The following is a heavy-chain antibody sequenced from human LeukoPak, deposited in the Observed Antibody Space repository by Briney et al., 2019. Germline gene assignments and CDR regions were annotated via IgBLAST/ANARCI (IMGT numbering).Heavy chain of an antibody. V-gene: IGHV3-7*01. CDR1: GFTFSSYG. J-gene: IGHJ4*02. CDR3: ARDGRAGYSSSWYDFRLDY. D-gene: IGHD6-13*01. CDR2: IKQDGSEK. Sequence: PGGSLRLSCVASGFTFSSYGMHWVRQAPGKGLEWVANIKQDGSEKYYVDSVKGRFTISRDNAKNSLYLQMNSLRAEDTAVYYCARDGRAGYSSSWYDFRLDYWGQGTLVTVSS.